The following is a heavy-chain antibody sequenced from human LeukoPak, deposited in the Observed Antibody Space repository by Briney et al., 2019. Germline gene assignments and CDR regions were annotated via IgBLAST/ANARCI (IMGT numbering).Heavy chain of an antibody. CDR1: GFTFSVAA. V-gene: IGHV3-23*01. CDR3: AKDIQLST. D-gene: IGHD5-24*01. J-gene: IGHJ3*01. Sequence: GGSLRLSCAASGFTFSVAAMTWVRQAPGRGLEWVSLIGASGESTYYADSVKGRFTISRDNSKNALSLQMNSLRVEDTAMYFCAKDIQLSTWGLGTMVTVSS. CDR2: IGASGEST.